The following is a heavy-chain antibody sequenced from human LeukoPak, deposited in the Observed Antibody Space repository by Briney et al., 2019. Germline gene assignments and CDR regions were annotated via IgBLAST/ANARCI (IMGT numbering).Heavy chain of an antibody. Sequence: PGGSLRLSCAASKFTFSHYAMHWVRLVPGKGLEWVSGISRNSDDIDYADSVKGRFTISRDNAKNSLYLQMDSLRPEDTALYYCAKDISGTLEYYFGKWGQGTQVTVSS. CDR3: AKDISGTLEYYFGK. J-gene: IGHJ4*02. D-gene: IGHD1-26*01. CDR2: ISRNSDDI. V-gene: IGHV3-9*01. CDR1: KFTFSHYA.